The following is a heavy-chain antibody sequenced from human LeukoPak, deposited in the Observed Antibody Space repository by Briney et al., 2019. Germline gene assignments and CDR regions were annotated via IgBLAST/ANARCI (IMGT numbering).Heavy chain of an antibody. CDR2: GNT. J-gene: IGHJ5*02. CDR1: GASISSSSYY. D-gene: IGHD6-19*01. V-gene: IGHV4-39*01. CDR3: ARQDSGWLNWFDP. Sequence: SETLSLTCKVSGASISSSSYYWGWVRQPPGKGLEWIGSGNTYYNPSLKSRVTISVDTSKNQFSLKLSSVTAADTAVYYCARQDSGWLNWFDPWGQGTLVTVSS.